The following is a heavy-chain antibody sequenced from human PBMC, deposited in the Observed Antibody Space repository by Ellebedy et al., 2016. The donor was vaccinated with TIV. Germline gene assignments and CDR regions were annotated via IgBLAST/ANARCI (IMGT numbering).Heavy chain of an antibody. Sequence: GGSLRLXXAASGFTFSSYGMHWVRQAPGKGLEWVAVIWYDGSNKYYADSVKGRFTISRDNSKNTLYLQMNSLRAEDTAVYYCARVLGDCSSTSCPIDYWGQGTLVTVSS. CDR1: GFTFSSYG. CDR2: IWYDGSNK. V-gene: IGHV3-33*01. D-gene: IGHD2-2*01. CDR3: ARVLGDCSSTSCPIDY. J-gene: IGHJ4*02.